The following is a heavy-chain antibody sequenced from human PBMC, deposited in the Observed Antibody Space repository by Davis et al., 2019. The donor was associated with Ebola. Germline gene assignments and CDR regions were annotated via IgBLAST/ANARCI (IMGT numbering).Heavy chain of an antibody. CDR3: AKGRGITIFGVVWFDP. CDR2: ISGSGGST. V-gene: IGHV3-23*01. Sequence: PGGSLRLSCAASGFTFSSYAMSWVRQAPGKGLEWVSAISGSGGSTYYADSVKGRLTISRDNSKNTLYLQMNSLRAEDTAVYYCAKGRGITIFGVVWFDPWGQGTLVTVSS. J-gene: IGHJ5*02. D-gene: IGHD3-3*01. CDR1: GFTFSSYA.